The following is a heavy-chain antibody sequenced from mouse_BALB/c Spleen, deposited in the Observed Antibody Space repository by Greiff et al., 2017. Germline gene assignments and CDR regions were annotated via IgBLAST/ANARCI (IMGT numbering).Heavy chain of an antibody. CDR3: ARELGEYYYAMDY. CDR1: GFTFSSYA. V-gene: IGHV5-9-4*01. D-gene: IGHD4-1*01. J-gene: IGHJ4*01. Sequence: EVQLQESGGGLVKPGGSLKLSCAASGFTFSSYAMSWVRQSPEKRLEWVAEISSGGSYTYYPDTVTGRFTISRDNAKNTLYLEMSSLRSEDTAMYYCARELGEYYYAMDYWGQGTSVTVSS. CDR2: ISSGGSYT.